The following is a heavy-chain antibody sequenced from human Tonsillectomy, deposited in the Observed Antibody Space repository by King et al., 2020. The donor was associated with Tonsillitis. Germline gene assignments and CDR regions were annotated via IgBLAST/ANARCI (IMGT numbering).Heavy chain of an antibody. CDR3: ARGYYDSGSYFPPGN. CDR2: IYYSGST. Sequence: VQLQESGPGLGKPSETLSLTCTVSGGFVSSGSYYWSWIRQPPAKGLEWIGYIYYSGSTNDNPSLKSRVTISVDTSKNQFSLKLSSVTAADTAGYYCARGYYDSGSYFPPGNWGQGTLVTVSS. CDR1: GGFVSSGSYY. J-gene: IGHJ4*02. V-gene: IGHV4-61*01. D-gene: IGHD3-10*01.